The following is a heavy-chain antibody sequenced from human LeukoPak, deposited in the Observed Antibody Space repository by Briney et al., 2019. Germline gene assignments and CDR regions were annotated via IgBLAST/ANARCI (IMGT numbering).Heavy chain of an antibody. V-gene: IGHV4-39*01. CDR1: GGSISSVNYY. J-gene: IGHJ6*03. Sequence: SETLSLTCTVSGGSISSVNYYWGWIRQPPGKGLEWIGSIYYSGTTYYNPSLKSRVTISVDTSKNQFSLKLSSVTAADTAVYYCARGYSSSYYMDVWGKGTTVTVSS. D-gene: IGHD6-6*01. CDR3: ARGYSSSYYMDV. CDR2: IYYSGTT.